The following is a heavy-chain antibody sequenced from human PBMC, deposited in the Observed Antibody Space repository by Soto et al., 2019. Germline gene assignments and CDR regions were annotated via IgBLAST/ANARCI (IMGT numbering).Heavy chain of an antibody. J-gene: IGHJ6*02. D-gene: IGHD6-13*01. CDR2: IDPSDSYT. V-gene: IGHV5-10-1*01. Sequence: GESLKISCKGSGYSFTSYWISWVRQMPGKGLEWMGRIDPSDSYTNYSPSFQGHVTISADKSISTAYLQWSSLKASDTAMYYCARQPIAAAGYYYYYGMDVWGQGTKVTVSS. CDR1: GYSFTSYW. CDR3: ARQPIAAAGYYYYYGMDV.